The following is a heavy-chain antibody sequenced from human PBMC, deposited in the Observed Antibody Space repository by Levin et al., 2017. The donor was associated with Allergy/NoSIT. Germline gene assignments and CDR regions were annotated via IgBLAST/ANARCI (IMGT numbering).Heavy chain of an antibody. J-gene: IGHJ4*02. CDR1: GFTFSSYA. CDR3: AKGGIYYDSSGPVGSY. Sequence: GGSLRLSCAASGFTFSSYAMSWVRQAPGKGLEWVSAISGSGGSTYYADSVKGRFTISRDNSKNTLYLQMNSLRAEDTAVYYCAKGGIYYDSSGPVGSYWGQGTLVTVSS. V-gene: IGHV3-23*01. D-gene: IGHD3-22*01. CDR2: ISGSGGST.